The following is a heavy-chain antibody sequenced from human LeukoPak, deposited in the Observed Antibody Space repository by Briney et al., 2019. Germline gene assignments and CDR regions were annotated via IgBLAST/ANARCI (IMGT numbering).Heavy chain of an antibody. Sequence: SGESLRLSCAASGFTFSNYGMRWVRQAPGKGLEWVSGISDSGGSTNYADSVKGRFTISRDNSKNTLYLQMNSLTAEDTAVYYCAKGRVGGYRYGYGLDYWGQGTLVAVSS. J-gene: IGHJ4*02. V-gene: IGHV3-23*01. D-gene: IGHD5-18*01. CDR3: AKGRVGGYRYGYGLDY. CDR1: GFTFSNYG. CDR2: ISDSGGST.